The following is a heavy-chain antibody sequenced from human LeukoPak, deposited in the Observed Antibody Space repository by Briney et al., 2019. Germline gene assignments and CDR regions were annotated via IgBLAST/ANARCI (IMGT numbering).Heavy chain of an antibody. D-gene: IGHD2-2*01. V-gene: IGHV1-2*02. Sequence: ASVKVSCKASGYTFTGYYMHWVRQAPGQGLEWMGWINPNSGGTNYAQKFQGRVTMTRDTSISTAYMELSRLRSDDTAVYYCARAHLVRSTSCCGIGYWGQGTLVPSPQ. CDR1: GYTFTGYY. CDR2: INPNSGGT. J-gene: IGHJ4*02. CDR3: ARAHLVRSTSCCGIGY.